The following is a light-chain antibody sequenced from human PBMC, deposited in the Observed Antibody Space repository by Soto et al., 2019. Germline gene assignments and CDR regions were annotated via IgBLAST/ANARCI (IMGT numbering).Light chain of an antibody. CDR3: SSFTSNITPYV. CDR2: EVS. V-gene: IGLV2-14*01. J-gene: IGLJ1*01. CDR1: SSDVGGYDY. Sequence: QSALTQPASVSGSPGQSITISCTGTSSDVGGYDYVSWYQQHPGKAPKLIIYEVSNRPSGVSNRFSGSKSDNTASLTISGLQAEDEADYSCSSFTSNITPYVFGTGTKLTVL.